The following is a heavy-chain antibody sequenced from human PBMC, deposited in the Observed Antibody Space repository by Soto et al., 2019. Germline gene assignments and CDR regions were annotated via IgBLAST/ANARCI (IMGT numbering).Heavy chain of an antibody. CDR1: RGSISSYY. CDR2: ISYSATT. Sequence: QVQLQESGPGLVKPSETLSLICTVSRGSISSYYWSWIRQPPWKGLEWIGFISYSATTNHNPSLRSRVTMAVDMSKNQFSLKLSSVTAADTAVYYCARVETAGSYGMDVWGQGTTVTVSS. D-gene: IGHD6-19*01. CDR3: ARVETAGSYGMDV. J-gene: IGHJ6*02. V-gene: IGHV4-59*01.